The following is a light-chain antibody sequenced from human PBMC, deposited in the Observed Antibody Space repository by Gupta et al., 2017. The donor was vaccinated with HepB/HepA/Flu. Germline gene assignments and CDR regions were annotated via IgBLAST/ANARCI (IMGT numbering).Light chain of an antibody. CDR3: CSYAGSSTVV. CDR2: EVS. CDR1: SSDVGSYNL. V-gene: IGLV2-23*02. Sequence: QPALTQPASVSASPGQSITISCTGTSSDVGSYNLVSWYQQHPGKAPKLMIYEVSKRPSGVSNRFSGSKSGNTASLTISELQAEDEADYYCCSYAGSSTVVFGGGTKLTVL. J-gene: IGLJ2*01.